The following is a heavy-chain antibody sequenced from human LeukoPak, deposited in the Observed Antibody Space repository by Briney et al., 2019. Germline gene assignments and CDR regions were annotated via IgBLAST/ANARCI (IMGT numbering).Heavy chain of an antibody. CDR2: ISYDGSNK. CDR1: GFTFSSYA. D-gene: IGHD1-14*01. CDR3: ARGGTDRQPYFDY. V-gene: IGHV3-30-3*01. Sequence: SGGSLRLSCAASGFTFSSYAMHWVRQAPGKGLEWVAVISYDGSNKYYADSVKGRFTISRDNSKNTLYLQMNSLRAEDTAVYYCARGGTDRQPYFDYWGQRTLVTVSS. J-gene: IGHJ4*02.